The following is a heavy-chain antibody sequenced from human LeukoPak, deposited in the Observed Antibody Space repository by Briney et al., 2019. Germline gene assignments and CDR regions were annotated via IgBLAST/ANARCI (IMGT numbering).Heavy chain of an antibody. CDR2: SDSEDGEA. Sequence: ASVKVSCKLSGYSLSEISVHWIRQAPGRGLEWMGSSDSEDGEAVYAQKFQGRVTMTEDTSTDTAYMELSSLRSEDTAVYYCATRHTNLKVGYFDYWGQGTLVTVSS. V-gene: IGHV1-24*01. J-gene: IGHJ4*02. CDR3: ATRHTNLKVGYFDY. CDR1: GYSLSEIS. D-gene: IGHD1-26*01.